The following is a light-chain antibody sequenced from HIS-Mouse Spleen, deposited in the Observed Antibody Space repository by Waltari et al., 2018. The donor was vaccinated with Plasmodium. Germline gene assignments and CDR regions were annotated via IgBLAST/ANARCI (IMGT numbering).Light chain of an antibody. CDR3: QQYDNLPLT. V-gene: IGKV1-33*01. Sequence: DIQMTQSPSPLSASLGDRATLPCQASQDISNYLNWYQQKPGKAPKLLIYDASNLETGVPSRFSGSGSGTDFTFTISSLQPEDIATYYCQQYDNLPLTFGGGTKVEIK. CDR1: QDISNY. J-gene: IGKJ4*01. CDR2: DAS.